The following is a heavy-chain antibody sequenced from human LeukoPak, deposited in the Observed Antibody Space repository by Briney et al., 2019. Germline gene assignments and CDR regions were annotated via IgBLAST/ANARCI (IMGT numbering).Heavy chain of an antibody. CDR3: ATRKDISSVFDY. J-gene: IGHJ4*02. V-gene: IGHV4-34*01. Sequence: PSETLSLNCAVYGGSFSGYYWSWIRQPPGKGLEWIGEINHSGSTNYNPSLKSRVTISVDTSKNQFSLKLSSVTAADTAVYYCATRKDISSVFDYWGQGTLVTVSS. CDR2: INHSGST. CDR1: GGSFSGYY. D-gene: IGHD6-13*01.